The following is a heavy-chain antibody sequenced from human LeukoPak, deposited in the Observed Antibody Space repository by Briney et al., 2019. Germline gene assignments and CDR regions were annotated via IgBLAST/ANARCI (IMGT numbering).Heavy chain of an antibody. CDR2: IYTSGST. V-gene: IGHV4-61*02. Sequence: SQTLSLTCTVSGGSISSGSYYWSWIRQPAGKGLEWIGRIYTSGSTNYNPSLKSRVTISVDTSKNQFSLKLSSVTAADTAVYYCARHTAYYYDSSGYYAFDIWGQGTMVTVSS. CDR3: ARHTAYYYDSSGYYAFDI. CDR1: GGSISSGSYY. J-gene: IGHJ3*02. D-gene: IGHD3-22*01.